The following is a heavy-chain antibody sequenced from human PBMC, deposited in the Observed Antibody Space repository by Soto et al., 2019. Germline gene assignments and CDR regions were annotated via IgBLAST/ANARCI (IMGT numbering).Heavy chain of an antibody. Sequence: AASVKVSCKASGYTFTSYGISWVRQAPGQGLEWMGWISAYNGNTNYAQKLQGRVTMTTDTSTSTAYMELRSLRSDDTAVYYCARETMTDYYYCGMDVWGQGTTVTVSS. V-gene: IGHV1-18*04. CDR2: ISAYNGNT. J-gene: IGHJ6*02. CDR3: ARETMTDYYYCGMDV. CDR1: GYTFTSYG.